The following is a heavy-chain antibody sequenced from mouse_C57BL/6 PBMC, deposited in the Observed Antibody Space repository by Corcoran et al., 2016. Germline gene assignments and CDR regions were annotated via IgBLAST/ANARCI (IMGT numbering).Heavy chain of an antibody. J-gene: IGHJ4*01. D-gene: IGHD2-4*01. Sequence: DVQLQESGPGLVKPSQSLSLTCSVTGYSITSGYYWNWIRQFPGNKLEWMGYISYDGSNNYNPSLKNRISITRDTSKNQFFLKLNSVTTEDTATYYCARDSAHYDYPYYYAMDYWGQGTSVTVSS. V-gene: IGHV3-6*01. CDR2: ISYDGSN. CDR1: GYSITSGYY. CDR3: ARDSAHYDYPYYYAMDY.